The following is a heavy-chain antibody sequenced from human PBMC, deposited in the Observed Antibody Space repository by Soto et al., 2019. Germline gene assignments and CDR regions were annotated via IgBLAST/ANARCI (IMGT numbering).Heavy chain of an antibody. CDR2: ITSRRAST. CDR1: ELTFTSYA. D-gene: IGHD6-13*01. J-gene: IGHJ4*02. V-gene: IGHV3-23*01. Sequence: HPGGSRRLSFATSELTFTSYAVSWGRQALGEGLECVSGITSRRASTSYADYLKGQFTIHSDNHGNKKHLQMNSLKLEETAIYYCARDLGSSWFIQGDWGQGTLVTGSS. CDR3: ARDLGSSWFIQGD.